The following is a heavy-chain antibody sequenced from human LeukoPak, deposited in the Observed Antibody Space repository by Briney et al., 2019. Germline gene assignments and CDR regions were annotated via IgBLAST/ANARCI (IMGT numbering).Heavy chain of an antibody. Sequence: GGSLRLSCAASGFTFSNYWMSWVRQAPGKGLEWVASIRPEGSEVYYMDSVKGRFTISRDNAENSLYLQMNSLRAEDTAVYYCARDLVGATYYFDYWGQGTLVTVSS. V-gene: IGHV3-7*01. CDR2: IRPEGSEV. J-gene: IGHJ4*02. D-gene: IGHD1-26*01. CDR1: GFTFSNYW. CDR3: ARDLVGATYYFDY.